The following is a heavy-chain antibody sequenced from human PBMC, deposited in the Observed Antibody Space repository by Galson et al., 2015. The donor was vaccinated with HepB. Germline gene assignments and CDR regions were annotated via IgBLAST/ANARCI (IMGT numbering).Heavy chain of an antibody. CDR1: GFTFRNYN. CDR3: ARDKSGGYLDWLYGYYIDY. Sequence: SLRLSCAASGFTFRNYNMNWVRQAPGKGLEWVSSISANGSFVFYADSFRGRFTISRDNAGNSLYLQLNSLRAEDTAVYYCARDKSGGYLDWLYGYYIDYWGQGTLVTVSS. CDR2: ISANGSFV. V-gene: IGHV3-21*01. J-gene: IGHJ4*01. D-gene: IGHD3-9*01.